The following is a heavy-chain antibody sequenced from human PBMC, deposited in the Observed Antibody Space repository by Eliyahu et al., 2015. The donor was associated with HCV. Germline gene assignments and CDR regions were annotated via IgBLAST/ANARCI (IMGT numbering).Heavy chain of an antibody. CDR3: TTGAPGGFDYYLDV. CDR2: IKXKTDGGXT. J-gene: IGHJ6*03. Sequence: EVQLVESGGGLVKPGGSLRLSCAASXXTFSKAWMRWVRQAPXKGLEWVGXIKXKTDGGXTDYAAPVKGRFTISRDDSKSTLYLQMNSLKTEDTAVYYCTTGAPGGFDYYLDVWGQGTTVTVSS. CDR1: XXTFSKAW. D-gene: IGHD3-10*01. V-gene: IGHV3-15*01.